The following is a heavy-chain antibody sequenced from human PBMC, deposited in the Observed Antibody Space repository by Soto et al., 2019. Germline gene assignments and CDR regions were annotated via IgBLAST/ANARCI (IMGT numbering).Heavy chain of an antibody. J-gene: IGHJ6*02. D-gene: IGHD4-4*01. CDR1: GYTFTSYY. V-gene: IGHV1-46*01. Sequence: ASVKVSCKASGYTFTSYYMHWVRQAPGQGLEWMGIINPSGGSTSYAQKFQGRVTMTRDTSTSTVYMELSSLRAEDTAVYYCARGGGYSNYPRYYYYYGMDVWGQGTTVTVSS. CDR2: INPSGGST. CDR3: ARGGGYSNYPRYYYYYGMDV.